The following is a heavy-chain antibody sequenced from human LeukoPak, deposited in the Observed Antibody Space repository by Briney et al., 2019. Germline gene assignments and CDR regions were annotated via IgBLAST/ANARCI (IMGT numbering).Heavy chain of an antibody. CDR1: GFTFSSYG. J-gene: IGHJ4*02. V-gene: IGHV3-30*02. CDR3: VKDPDSISSGGSDY. CDR2: IRYDGGSK. D-gene: IGHD6-6*01. Sequence: GGSLRLSCAASGFTFSSYGVHWVRQAPGKGLEWVAFIRYDGGSKYYADSVKGRFTISRDNSKNTLYLQMNSVRGEDTAVYYCVKDPDSISSGGSDYWGQGTLVTVSS.